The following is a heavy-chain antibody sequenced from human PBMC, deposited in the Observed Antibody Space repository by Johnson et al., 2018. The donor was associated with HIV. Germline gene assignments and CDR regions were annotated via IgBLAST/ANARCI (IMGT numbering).Heavy chain of an antibody. V-gene: IGHV3-20*04. J-gene: IGHJ3*02. CDR2: LNWNGGNR. CDR3: ARVSRLGDIAVLSDAFDI. D-gene: IGHD6-19*01. Sequence: EVQLVESGGGVVRPGGSLRLSCATSGFTFDDYGMSWVRQAPGKGLEWVSGLNWNGGNRGYADSVKGRFTISRDNAKNSLYLQMNSLRAEDTALYYCARVSRLGDIAVLSDAFDIWGQGTLVTVSS. CDR1: GFTFDDYG.